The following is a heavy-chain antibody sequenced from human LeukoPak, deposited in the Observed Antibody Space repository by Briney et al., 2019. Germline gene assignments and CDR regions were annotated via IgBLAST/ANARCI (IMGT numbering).Heavy chain of an antibody. CDR3: SVGYCSSTSCYYYYYMDV. V-gene: IGHV1-69*05. CDR1: GGTFSSYA. D-gene: IGHD2-2*01. Sequence: SVKVSCKASGGTFSSYALSWVRQAPGQGLEWMGGIIPIFGTANYAQKFQGRVTITTDESTSTAYMELSSLRSEDTAVYYCSVGYCSSTSCYYYYYMDVWGKGTTVTVSS. CDR2: IIPIFGTA. J-gene: IGHJ6*03.